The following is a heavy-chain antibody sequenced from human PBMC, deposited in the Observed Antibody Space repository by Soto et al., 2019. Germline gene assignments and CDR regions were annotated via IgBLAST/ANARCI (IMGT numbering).Heavy chain of an antibody. J-gene: IGHJ3*02. CDR2: ISYDGSNK. CDR3: AKDSWVLRYFDWLPDFDI. Sequence: PGGSLRLSCAASGFTFSSYGMHWVRQAPGKGLEWVAVISYDGSNKYYADSVKGRFTISRDNSKNTLYLQMNSLRAEDTAVYYCAKDSWVLRYFDWLPDFDIWGQGTMVTVSS. CDR1: GFTFSSYG. D-gene: IGHD3-9*01. V-gene: IGHV3-30*18.